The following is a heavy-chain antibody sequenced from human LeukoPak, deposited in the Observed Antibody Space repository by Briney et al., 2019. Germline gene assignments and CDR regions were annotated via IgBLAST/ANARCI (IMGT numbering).Heavy chain of an antibody. CDR3: ARRSSGWYGSNWFDP. CDR1: GGSFSGYY. Sequence: PSETLSLTCAVYGGSFSGYYWSWIRQPPGKGLEWIGSIYYSGSTYYNPSLKSRVTISVDTSKNQFSLKLSSVTAADTAVYYCARRSSGWYGSNWFDPWGQGTLVTVSS. J-gene: IGHJ5*02. D-gene: IGHD6-19*01. V-gene: IGHV4-34*01. CDR2: IYYSGST.